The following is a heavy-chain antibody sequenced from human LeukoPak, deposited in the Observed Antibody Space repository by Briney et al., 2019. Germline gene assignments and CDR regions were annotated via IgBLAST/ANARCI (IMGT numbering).Heavy chain of an antibody. V-gene: IGHV1-3*01. CDR2: INAGNGDT. Sequence: GASVKVSCKGSGYTFTSYAMHWVRQAPGQWLEWMGWINAGNGDTKYSQKFQGRVTMTEDTSTDTAYMELSSLRSEDTAVYYCANYRRGVATGNWGQGTLVTVSS. J-gene: IGHJ4*02. D-gene: IGHD1-1*01. CDR3: ANYRRGVATGN. CDR1: GYTFTSYA.